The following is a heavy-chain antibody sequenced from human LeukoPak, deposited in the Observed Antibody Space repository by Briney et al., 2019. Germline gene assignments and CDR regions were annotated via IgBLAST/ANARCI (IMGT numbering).Heavy chain of an antibody. CDR3: AKYNYHSGTYSMDV. J-gene: IGHJ6*02. CDR1: GFSFGNYA. D-gene: IGHD3-10*01. V-gene: IGHV3-23*05. CDR2: LDSSGGGI. Sequence: GGSLRLSCAASGFSFGNYAMSWVRQAPGKGLEWVSALDSSGGGIHYADSVKGRFTISRENSKKTLYLKMNSLRDEDTVLYYCAKYNYHSGTYSMDVWGQGPTLTVSS.